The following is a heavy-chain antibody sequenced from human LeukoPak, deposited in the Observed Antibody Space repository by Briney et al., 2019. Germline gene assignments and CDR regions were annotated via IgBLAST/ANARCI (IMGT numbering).Heavy chain of an antibody. Sequence: GGSLRLSCAASGFTVSSNYMSWVRQAPGKGLEWVSVIYSGGSTYYADSVKGRFPISRDNSKNTLYLQMNSLRAEDTAVYYCARGDYYDSSGPSPIEFDPWGQGTLVTVSS. CDR3: ARGDYYDSSGPSPIEFDP. D-gene: IGHD3-22*01. V-gene: IGHV3-66*01. J-gene: IGHJ5*02. CDR1: GFTVSSNY. CDR2: IYSGGST.